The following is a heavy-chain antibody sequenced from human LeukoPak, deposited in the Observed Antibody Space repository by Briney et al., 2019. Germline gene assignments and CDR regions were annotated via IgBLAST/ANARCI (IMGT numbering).Heavy chain of an antibody. J-gene: IGHJ4*02. D-gene: IGHD5-18*01. Sequence: GGSLRLSCSASGFTFSSYAMHWVRQAPGKGLEWVSTIYSGGTTYYADSVMGRFTISRHNSRNTLYLQMNSLRAEDTAVYYCARVDTVMAYYFDLWGQGTLVTVSS. CDR3: ARVDTVMAYYFDL. V-gene: IGHV3-53*04. CDR1: GFTFSSYA. CDR2: IYSGGTT.